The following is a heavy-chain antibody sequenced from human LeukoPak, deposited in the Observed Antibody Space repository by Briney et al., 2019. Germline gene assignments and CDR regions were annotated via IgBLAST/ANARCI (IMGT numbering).Heavy chain of an antibody. D-gene: IGHD2-2*01. J-gene: IGHJ4*02. CDR3: ARHRCSSTTCSFDS. V-gene: IGHV3-20*01. CDR2: ISWKGDTT. CDR1: GFTFSSYW. Sequence: SGGSLRLSCAASGFTFSSYWMSWVRQAPGKGPEWVSLISWKGDTTAYAESVRGRFTISRDNAKNSLYLHMNSLRPEDTAFYHCARHRCSSTTCSFDSWGQGSLVTVSS.